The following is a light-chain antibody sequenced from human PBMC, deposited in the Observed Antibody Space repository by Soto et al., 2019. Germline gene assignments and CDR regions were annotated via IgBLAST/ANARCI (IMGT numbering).Light chain of an antibody. J-gene: IGKJ4*01. CDR3: HQYNNWPPLT. V-gene: IGKV3-15*01. CDR1: QSVSSN. Sequence: DIVMTQSPGTLSVSPGERATLSCRASQSVSSNLAWYQQKFGQAPRLLIYGASTRATGIPARFSGSGSGTEFTLTISSLQSEDFAVYYCHQYNNWPPLTFGGGTKVEIK. CDR2: GAS.